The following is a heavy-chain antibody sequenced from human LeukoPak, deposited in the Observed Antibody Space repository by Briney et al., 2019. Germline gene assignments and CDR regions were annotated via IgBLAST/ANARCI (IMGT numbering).Heavy chain of an antibody. CDR2: IRYDGSNK. CDR3: AKDRELAFDY. J-gene: IGHJ4*02. Sequence: PGGSLRLSCAASGFTFSSYGMHWVRQAPGKGLEWVAFIRYDGSNKYYADSVKGRFTISRDNSKNTLYLQMNSLRAGDTAVYYCAKDRELAFDYWGQGTLVTVSS. D-gene: IGHD1-1*01. V-gene: IGHV3-30*02. CDR1: GFTFSSYG.